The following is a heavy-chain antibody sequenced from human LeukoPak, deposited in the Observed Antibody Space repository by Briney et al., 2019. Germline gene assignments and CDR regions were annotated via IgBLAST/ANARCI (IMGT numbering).Heavy chain of an antibody. D-gene: IGHD2-15*01. J-gene: IGHJ4*02. V-gene: IGHV4-39*01. CDR1: GGSISSSSYY. CDR3: ASLGYCSGGSCQIFDY. CDR2: IYYSGST. Sequence: PSETLSLTCTVSGGSISSSSYYWGWIRQPPGKRLEWIGSIYYSGSTYYNPSLKSRVTISVDTSKNQFSLKLSSVTAADTAVYYCASLGYCSGGSCQIFDYWGQGTLVTVSS.